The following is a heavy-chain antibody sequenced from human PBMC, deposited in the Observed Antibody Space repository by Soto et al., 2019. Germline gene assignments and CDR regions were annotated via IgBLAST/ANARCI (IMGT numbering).Heavy chain of an antibody. V-gene: IGHV1-18*01. D-gene: IGHD3-16*01. J-gene: IGHJ6*02. CDR2: IDAYNGKT. Sequence: ASVKVSCKASGYTFTRYGISWVRQAPGQGLEWMGWIDAYNGKTYYEQKLQGRVTVTTDTSTSTAYMELRSLRSDDTALYYCARGITFGGVLNGMDVWGQGTTVTVSS. CDR1: GYTFTRYG. CDR3: ARGITFGGVLNGMDV.